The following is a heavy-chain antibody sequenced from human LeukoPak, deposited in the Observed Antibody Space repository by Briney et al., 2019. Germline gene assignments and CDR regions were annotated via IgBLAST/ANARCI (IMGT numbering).Heavy chain of an antibody. CDR2: INHSGST. Sequence: SETLSLTCAVYGGSFSGYYWSWIRQPPGKGLEWIGEINHSGSTNYNPSLKSRVTISVDTSKNQFSLKLSSVTAADTAVYYCARAQQWLVRLLDYWGQGTLVTVSS. J-gene: IGHJ4*02. CDR1: GGSFSGYY. D-gene: IGHD6-19*01. CDR3: ARAQQWLVRLLDY. V-gene: IGHV4-34*01.